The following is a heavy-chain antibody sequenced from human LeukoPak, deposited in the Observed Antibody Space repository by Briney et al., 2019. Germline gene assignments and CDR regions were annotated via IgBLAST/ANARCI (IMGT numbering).Heavy chain of an antibody. V-gene: IGHV3-23*01. J-gene: IGHJ4*02. CDR2: ISGSGGST. CDR3: ARAPIPIKTYYYGSGRPSEYFDY. CDR1: GFTFSSYG. D-gene: IGHD3-10*01. Sequence: GGSLRLSCAASGFTFSSYGMSWVRQAPGKGLEWVSAISGSGGSTYYADSVKGRFTISRDNSKNTLYLQMNSLRAEDTAVYYCARAPIPIKTYYYGSGRPSEYFDYWGQGTLVTVSS.